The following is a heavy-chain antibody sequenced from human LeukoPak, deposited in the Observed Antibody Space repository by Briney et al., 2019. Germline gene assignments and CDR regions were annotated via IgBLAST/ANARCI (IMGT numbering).Heavy chain of an antibody. D-gene: IGHD2/OR15-2a*01. CDR1: GGSFSGYY. CDR2: INHSGST. Sequence: SETLSLTCAVYGGSFSGYYWSWIRQPPGKGLEWIGEINHSGSTNYNPSLKSRVTISVGTSKNQFSLKLSSVTAADTAVCYCATHREYVTFDHWGQGTLVTVSS. V-gene: IGHV4-34*01. J-gene: IGHJ4*02. CDR3: ATHREYVTFDH.